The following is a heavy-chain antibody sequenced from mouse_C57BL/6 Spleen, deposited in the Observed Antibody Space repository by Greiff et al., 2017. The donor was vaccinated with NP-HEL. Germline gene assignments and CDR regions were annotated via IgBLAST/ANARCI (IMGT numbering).Heavy chain of an antibody. V-gene: IGHV14-3*01. D-gene: IGHD2-2*01. CDR1: GFNIKNTY. J-gene: IGHJ1*03. Sequence: VHVKQSVAELVRPGASVKLSCTASGFNIKNTYMHWVKQRPEQGLEWIGRIDPANGNTKYAPKFQGKATITADTSSNTAYLQLSSLTSEDTAIYYCASSTMVTTWYFDVWGTGTTVTVSS. CDR2: IDPANGNT. CDR3: ASSTMVTTWYFDV.